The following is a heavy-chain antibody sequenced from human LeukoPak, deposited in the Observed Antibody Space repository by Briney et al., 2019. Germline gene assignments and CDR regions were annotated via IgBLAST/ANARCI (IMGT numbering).Heavy chain of an antibody. CDR1: GFTFGGYA. V-gene: IGHV3-23*01. Sequence: PGRSLRLSCAASGFTFGGYAMTWVRQAPGSGLEWVSAISANGDATYYADSVKGRFTISRDNSKNTLHLQMNSLRAEDTAVYYCAKSAGDVWYNWFDPWGQGTLVTVSS. CDR2: ISANGDAT. D-gene: IGHD1-14*01. J-gene: IGHJ5*02. CDR3: AKSAGDVWYNWFDP.